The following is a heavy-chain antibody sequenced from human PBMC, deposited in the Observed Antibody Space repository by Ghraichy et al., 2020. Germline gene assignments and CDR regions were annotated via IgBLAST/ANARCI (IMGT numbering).Heavy chain of an antibody. V-gene: IGHV4-34*08. CDR3: ASITRAGAFDF. J-gene: IGHJ5*01. CDR1: GATLSDYY. Sequence: PETLSLTCDVSGATLSDYYFTWIRQPPGKGLEWIGEIDHRGGTDYNPSLQSRVSISVDTSQNQLSLKLRSVTAADTSVYYCASITRAGAFDFWGHGSLVTVSS. D-gene: IGHD4/OR15-4a*01. CDR2: IDHRGGT.